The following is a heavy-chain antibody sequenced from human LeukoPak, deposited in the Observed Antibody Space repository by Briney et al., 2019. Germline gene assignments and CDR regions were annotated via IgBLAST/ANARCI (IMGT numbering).Heavy chain of an antibody. CDR3: ARGRGDYGSYYMDV. Sequence: PGGSLRLSCAASAFTFSDYSMNWVRQAPGKGLEWVSSICSGAYSADESKGRFTISRDNPKISLYLQRNSLRAGDTSVYDCARGRGDYGSYYMDVWGKGTTVTVSS. J-gene: IGHJ6*03. CDR1: AFTFSDYS. D-gene: IGHD4-17*01. V-gene: IGHV3-21*01. CDR2: ICSGA.